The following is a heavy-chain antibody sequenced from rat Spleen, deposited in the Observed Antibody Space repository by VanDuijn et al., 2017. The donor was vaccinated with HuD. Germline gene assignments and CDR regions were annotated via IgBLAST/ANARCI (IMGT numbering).Heavy chain of an antibody. CDR2: ISTSGVNT. V-gene: IGHV5-25*01. CDR3: TREGTIAALAY. J-gene: IGHJ2*01. CDR1: GFTFSNYY. D-gene: IGHD1-2*01. Sequence: EVQVVESGGGLVQPGRSMKLSCAASGFTFSNYYMAWVRQAPTKGLEWVASISTSGVNTYYRDSVKGRFTISRDTAESILYLQMTSLRSEDTATYYCTREGTIAALAYWGQGVMVTVSS.